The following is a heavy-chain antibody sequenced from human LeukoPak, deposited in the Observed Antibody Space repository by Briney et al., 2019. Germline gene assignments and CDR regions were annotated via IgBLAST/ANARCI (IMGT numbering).Heavy chain of an antibody. Sequence: PSETLSLTCTVSGYSISSGFYWGWIRQPPGKGLECIGSIYHSGSTYYNPSLKSRVTISVDTSKNQFSLKLSSVTAADTAVYYCARAPPGAYVAVGWFDPWGQGTLVTVSS. CDR3: ARAPPGAYVAVGWFDP. CDR2: IYHSGST. D-gene: IGHD3-16*01. V-gene: IGHV4-38-2*02. CDR1: GYSISSGFY. J-gene: IGHJ5*02.